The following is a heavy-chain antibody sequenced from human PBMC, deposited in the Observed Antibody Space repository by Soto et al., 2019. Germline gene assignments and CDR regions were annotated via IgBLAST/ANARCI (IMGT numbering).Heavy chain of an antibody. CDR1: GGSFSGYY. V-gene: IGHV4-34*01. Sequence: PSETLSLTCAVYGGSFSGYYWTWIRQPPGTGLEWIGEINHSGSTNYNPSLKSRVTISVDTSKNKFSLKLTPVTAADTAVYYCAREKITGLFDYWGQGTLVTVS. D-gene: IGHD2-8*02. J-gene: IGHJ4*02. CDR2: INHSGST. CDR3: AREKITGLFDY.